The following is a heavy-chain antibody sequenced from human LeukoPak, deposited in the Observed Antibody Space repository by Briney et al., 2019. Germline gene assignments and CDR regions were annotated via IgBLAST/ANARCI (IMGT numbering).Heavy chain of an antibody. CDR2: ISWNSGSI. D-gene: IGHD2-2*01. V-gene: IGHV3-9*01. CDR1: GFTFSDYY. CDR3: AKDKGYCSRTSCEGAFDI. Sequence: GGSLRLSCAASGFTFSDYYMSWIRQAPGKGLEWVSGISWNSGSIGYADSVKGRFTISRDNAKNSLYLQMNSLRAEDTALYYCAKDKGYCSRTSCEGAFDIWGQGTMVTVSS. J-gene: IGHJ3*02.